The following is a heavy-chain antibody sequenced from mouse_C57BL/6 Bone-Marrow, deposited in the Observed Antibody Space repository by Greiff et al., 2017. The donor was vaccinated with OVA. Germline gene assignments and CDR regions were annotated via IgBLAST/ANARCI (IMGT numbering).Heavy chain of an antibody. CDR3: ASPLLLRLGYYAMDY. D-gene: IGHD1-1*01. CDR2: IYPGDGDT. Sequence: QVQLQQSGPELVKPGASVKISCKASGYAFSSSWMNWVKQRPGKGLEWIGRIYPGDGDTNYNGKFKGKATLTADKSSSTAYMQLSSLTSEDSAVYFCASPLLLRLGYYAMDYWGQGTSVTVSS. J-gene: IGHJ4*01. V-gene: IGHV1-82*01. CDR1: GYAFSSSW.